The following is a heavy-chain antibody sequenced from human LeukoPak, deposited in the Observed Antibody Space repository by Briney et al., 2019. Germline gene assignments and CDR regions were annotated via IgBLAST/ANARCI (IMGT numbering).Heavy chain of an antibody. CDR3: ARGPPDDFWSGACHNWFDP. CDR1: GFTFSSYW. J-gene: IGHJ5*02. D-gene: IGHD3-3*01. Sequence: GGSLRLSCAASGFTFSSYWMHWVRQAPGKGLVWVSRINSDGSSTSYADSVKGRFTISRDNAKNTLYLQMNSLRAEDTAVYYCARGPPDDFWSGACHNWFDPWGQGTLVTVSS. CDR2: INSDGSST. V-gene: IGHV3-74*01.